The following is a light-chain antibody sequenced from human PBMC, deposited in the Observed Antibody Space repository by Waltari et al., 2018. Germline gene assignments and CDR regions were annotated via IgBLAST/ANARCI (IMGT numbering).Light chain of an antibody. CDR2: AAS. CDR1: QIISSS. V-gene: IGKV1-39*01. J-gene: IGKJ1*01. Sequence: DIQMTQSPSSLSASVGDRVTITCRASQIISSSLNWYQQKPGKAPNLLIYAASSLQSGVPSRFTGGGSGTDFTLTISSLQAEDIATYYCQQSYSTHHTFGQGTKVEIK. CDR3: QQSYSTHHT.